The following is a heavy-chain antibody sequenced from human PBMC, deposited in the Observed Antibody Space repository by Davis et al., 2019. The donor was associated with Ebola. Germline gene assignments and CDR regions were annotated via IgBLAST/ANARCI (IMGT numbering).Heavy chain of an antibody. CDR3: AREGGYCSSTTCPTEF. D-gene: IGHD2-2*01. Sequence: ASVKVSCKASGYTFTMYYIHWVRQAPGQGLEWMGIINPTGGSTTYAKKFQGRVTMTRDTSTNTVYMELSSLRSDDTAVYYCAREGGYCSSTTCPTEFWGQGALVTVSS. J-gene: IGHJ4*02. V-gene: IGHV1-46*01. CDR2: INPTGGST. CDR1: GYTFTMYY.